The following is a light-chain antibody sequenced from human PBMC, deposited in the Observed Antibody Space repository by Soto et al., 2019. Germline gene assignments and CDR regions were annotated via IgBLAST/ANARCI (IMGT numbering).Light chain of an antibody. Sequence: QSALTQPRSVSGSPGQSVTISCSGTSSDVGGYEYVSWYQQHPGKAPRLLIYHVGQRPSGVPDRFSGSKSGTTASLTISGLQADDEAEYFCSSYTRARTYVFGSGTKVTVL. V-gene: IGLV2-11*01. CDR1: SSDVGGYEY. CDR3: SSYTRARTYV. J-gene: IGLJ1*01. CDR2: HVG.